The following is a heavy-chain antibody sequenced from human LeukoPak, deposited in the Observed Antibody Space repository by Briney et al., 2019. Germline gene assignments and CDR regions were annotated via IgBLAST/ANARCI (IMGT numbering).Heavy chain of an antibody. CDR2: ISYDGSNK. V-gene: IGHV3-30-3*01. D-gene: IGHD6-13*01. J-gene: IGHJ5*02. CDR3: ARGGIAAAGPFTIWFDP. Sequence: GRSLRLSCAASGFTFSSYAMHWVRQAPGKGLEWVAVISYDGSNKYYADSVKGRFTISRDNSKNTLYLQMNSLRAEDTAVYYCARGGIAAAGPFTIWFDPWGQGTLVTVSS. CDR1: GFTFSSYA.